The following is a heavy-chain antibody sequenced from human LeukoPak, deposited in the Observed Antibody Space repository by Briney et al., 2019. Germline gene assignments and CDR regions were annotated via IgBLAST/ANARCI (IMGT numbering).Heavy chain of an antibody. D-gene: IGHD3-10*01. CDR3: AREGGGALDY. V-gene: IGHV3-33*01. CDR1: GFTFSSYG. Sequence: PGRSLRLSCVASGFTFSSYGIHWVRQAPGKGLERVALIWYDGSNKYYADSVKGRFTISRDNSKSTVYLQMNSLRAEDTAVYYCAREGGGALDYWGQGTLVTVSS. J-gene: IGHJ4*02. CDR2: IWYDGSNK.